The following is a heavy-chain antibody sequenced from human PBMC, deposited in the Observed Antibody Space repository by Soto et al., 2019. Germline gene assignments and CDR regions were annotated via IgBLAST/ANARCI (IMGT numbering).Heavy chain of an antibody. D-gene: IGHD2-2*01. V-gene: IGHV1-18*01. Sequence: ASVNVSCKASGYTFTSHGVSWLRQAPGQGLEWLGWISTYSGIRNYARKFQDRVTMGSDTSTSTVYMELRSLTSNDTAMYYCARDPSTSRFDYWGQGTLVTVSS. CDR2: ISTYSGIR. CDR1: GYTFTSHG. CDR3: ARDPSTSRFDY. J-gene: IGHJ4*02.